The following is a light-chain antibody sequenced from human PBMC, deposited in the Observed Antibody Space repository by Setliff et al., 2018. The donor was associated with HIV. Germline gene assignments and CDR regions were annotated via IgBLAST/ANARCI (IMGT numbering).Light chain of an antibody. Sequence: TQPASVSGSPGQSITISCTGSSSDVGSYNLVSWYQQHPGKAPKLMIYEVTERPSGVSNRFSGSKSATTASLTISGLQAEDEADYYCCSYAGSSTYVFGTGTKVTVL. J-gene: IGLJ1*01. CDR2: EVT. V-gene: IGLV2-23*02. CDR1: SSDVGSYNL. CDR3: CSYAGSSTYV.